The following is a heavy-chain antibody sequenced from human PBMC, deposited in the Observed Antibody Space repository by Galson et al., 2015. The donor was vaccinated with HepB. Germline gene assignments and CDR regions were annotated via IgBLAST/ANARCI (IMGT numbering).Heavy chain of an antibody. Sequence: SVKVSCKASGFTFTSSAMQWVRQARGQRLEWIGWIVVGSGNTNYAQKFQERVTITRDMSTSTAYMELSSLRSEDTAVYYCAAGGSVTTADGMDVWGQGTTVTVSS. J-gene: IGHJ6*02. CDR2: IVVGSGNT. CDR1: GFTFTSSA. D-gene: IGHD4-11*01. V-gene: IGHV1-58*02. CDR3: AAGGSVTTADGMDV.